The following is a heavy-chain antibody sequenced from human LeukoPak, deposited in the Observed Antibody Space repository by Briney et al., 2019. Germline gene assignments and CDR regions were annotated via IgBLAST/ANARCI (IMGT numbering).Heavy chain of an antibody. D-gene: IGHD2-2*01. Sequence: SETLSLTCTVSGGSISSHYWSWIRQPPGKGLEWIGYIYYSGSTNYNPSLKSRVTISVDTSKSQFSLKLSSVTAADTAVYYCARGYQKRWFDPWGQGTLVTVSS. V-gene: IGHV4-59*11. CDR2: IYYSGST. J-gene: IGHJ5*02. CDR1: GGSISSHY. CDR3: ARGYQKRWFDP.